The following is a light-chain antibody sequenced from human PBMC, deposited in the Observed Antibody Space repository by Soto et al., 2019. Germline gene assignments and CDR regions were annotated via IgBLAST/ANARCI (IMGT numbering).Light chain of an antibody. V-gene: IGKV1-5*01. J-gene: IGKJ2*01. CDR2: DAS. Sequence: DIQMTQSPSTLSASVGDRVTITCRASQIIGSSLAWYQQKPGKAPKLLIYDASTVQSRVPSSFSGSESRTEFTLTISSLQPDDCGTYYCQQYYSYPYTFGQGTKLEIK. CDR3: QQYYSYPYT. CDR1: QIIGSS.